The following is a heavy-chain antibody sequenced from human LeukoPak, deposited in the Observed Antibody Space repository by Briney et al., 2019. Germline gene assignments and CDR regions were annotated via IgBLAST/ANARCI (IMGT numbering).Heavy chain of an antibody. V-gene: IGHV3-48*03. J-gene: IGHJ6*03. Sequence: GGSLRLSCAASGFTFSSYEMNWVRQAPGKGLEWVSYISSGGNNIYYADSVKGRFTISRDNAKNSLYLQMSSLEAEDTAVYYCARDSPITGSFYYYMDVWGKGTTVTVSS. CDR3: ARDSPITGSFYYYMDV. CDR1: GFTFSSYE. CDR2: ISSGGNNI. D-gene: IGHD1-20*01.